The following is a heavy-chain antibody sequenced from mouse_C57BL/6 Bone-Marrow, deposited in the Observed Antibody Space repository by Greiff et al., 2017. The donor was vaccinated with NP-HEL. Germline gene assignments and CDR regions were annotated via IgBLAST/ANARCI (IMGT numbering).Heavy chain of an antibody. CDR3: ARRDYGSSYDYAMDY. V-gene: IGHV14-3*01. J-gene: IGHJ4*01. CDR1: GFNIKNTY. Sequence: DVKLQESVAELVRPGASVKLSCTASGFNIKNTYMHWVKQRPEQGLEWIGRIDPANGNTKYAPKFQGKATITADTSSNTAYLQLSSLTSEDTAIYYCARRDYGSSYDYAMDYWGQGTSVTVSS. D-gene: IGHD1-1*01. CDR2: IDPANGNT.